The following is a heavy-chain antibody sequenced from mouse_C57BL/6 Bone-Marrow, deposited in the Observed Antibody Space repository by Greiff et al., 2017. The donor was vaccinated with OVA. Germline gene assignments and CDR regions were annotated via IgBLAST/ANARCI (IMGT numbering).Heavy chain of an antibody. D-gene: IGHD1-1*02. Sequence: VQLQQPGAELVRPGSSVKLSCKASGYTFTSYWMHWVKQRPIQGLEWIGNIDPSDSETHYNQKFKDKATLTVDKSSSTAYMQLSSLTSEDSAVYYCARLGIYGAWFAYWGQGTLVTVSA. CDR1: GYTFTSYW. V-gene: IGHV1-52*01. CDR3: ARLGIYGAWFAY. CDR2: IDPSDSET. J-gene: IGHJ3*01.